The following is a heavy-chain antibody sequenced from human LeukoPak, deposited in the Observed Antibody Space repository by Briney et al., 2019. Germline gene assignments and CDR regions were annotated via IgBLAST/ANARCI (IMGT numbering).Heavy chain of an antibody. Sequence: GRSLRLSCTASGLTFGDYAMSWVRQAPGKGLEWVGFIRSKAYGGTTEYAASVKGRFTISRDDSKSIAYLQMNSLKTEDTAVYYCTRDVSGEPFIYWYFDLWGRGTLVTVSS. J-gene: IGHJ2*01. D-gene: IGHD3-10*01. CDR1: GLTFGDYA. CDR3: TRDVSGEPFIYWYFDL. V-gene: IGHV3-49*04. CDR2: IRSKAYGGTT.